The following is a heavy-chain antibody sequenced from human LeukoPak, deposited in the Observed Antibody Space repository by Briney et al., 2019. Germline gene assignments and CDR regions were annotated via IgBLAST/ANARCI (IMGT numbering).Heavy chain of an antibody. V-gene: IGHV3-23*01. Sequence: GGSLRLSCAASGFTFSSNAMSWVRQAPGKGLEWVSAISGSGGSTYYADSVKGRFTISRDNSKNTLYLQMNSLRAEDTAVYYCADQGGSVVVVDTPPRGYWGQGTLVTVSS. CDR3: ADQGGSVVVVDTPPRGY. J-gene: IGHJ4*02. CDR2: ISGSGGST. CDR1: GFTFSSNA. D-gene: IGHD3-22*01.